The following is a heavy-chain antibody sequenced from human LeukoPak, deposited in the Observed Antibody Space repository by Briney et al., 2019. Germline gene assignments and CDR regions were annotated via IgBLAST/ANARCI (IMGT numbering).Heavy chain of an antibody. Sequence: GGSLRLSCTASGFPFSGRAMHWIRQAPGKGPEWLALISYDGSSEFYADSVKGRFTICRDNSKNTLYLQVNSLRPGDTAVYFWAREEEGELPAYWGQGTQVTVSS. CDR1: GFPFSGRA. D-gene: IGHD1-26*01. V-gene: IGHV3-30*01. J-gene: IGHJ4*02. CDR2: ISYDGSSE. CDR3: AREEEGELPAY.